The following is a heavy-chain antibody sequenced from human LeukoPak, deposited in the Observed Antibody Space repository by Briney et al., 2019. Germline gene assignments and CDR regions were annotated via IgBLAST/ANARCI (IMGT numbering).Heavy chain of an antibody. CDR2: THPSETT. D-gene: IGHD6-19*01. Sequence: SETLSLTCTASGGSISSAYYWGWIRQPPGKGLEWIGSTHPSETTYHIPSLKSRLSIFVDSSNTQFSLKLTSVTAADTATYYCAGQIGSGRWAFDIWGQGTVVTVSS. CDR1: GGSISSAYY. V-gene: IGHV4-39*01. J-gene: IGHJ3*02. CDR3: AGQIGSGRWAFDI.